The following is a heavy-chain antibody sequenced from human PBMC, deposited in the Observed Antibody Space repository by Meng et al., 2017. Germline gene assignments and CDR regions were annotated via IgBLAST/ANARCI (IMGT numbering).Heavy chain of an antibody. CDR1: GGSISSSSYY. CDR2: IYYSGST. Sequence: SETLSLTCTVSGGSISSSSYYWGWIRQPPGKGLEWIGSIYYSGSTYYNPSLKSRVTISVDTSTNQFSLRLSSVTAADTAVYYCARRYNGSSETYDYWGQGTLVTVSS. CDR3: ARRYNGSSETYDY. V-gene: IGHV4-39*07. D-gene: IGHD1-26*01. J-gene: IGHJ4*02.